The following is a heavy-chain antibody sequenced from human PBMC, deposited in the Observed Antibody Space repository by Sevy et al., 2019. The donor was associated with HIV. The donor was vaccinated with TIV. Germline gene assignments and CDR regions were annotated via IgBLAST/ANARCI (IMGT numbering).Heavy chain of an antibody. Sequence: GGSLRLSCAASGFTFSSYAMHWVRQAPGKGLEWVAVISYDGSNKYYADSVKGRFTISRENSKNTLCLQMNSLRAEDKAVNYCARDPDPCSSTSCYGYGMDVWGQGTTVTVSS. J-gene: IGHJ6*02. CDR2: ISYDGSNK. D-gene: IGHD2-2*01. CDR3: ARDPDPCSSTSCYGYGMDV. V-gene: IGHV3-30*04. CDR1: GFTFSSYA.